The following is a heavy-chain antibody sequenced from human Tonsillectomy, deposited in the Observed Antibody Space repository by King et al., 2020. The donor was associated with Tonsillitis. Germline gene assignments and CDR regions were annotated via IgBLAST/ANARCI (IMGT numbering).Heavy chain of an antibody. V-gene: IGHV3-23*04. CDR1: GFTVSSYA. CDR2: ISGSGGDT. J-gene: IGHJ3*01. D-gene: IGHD3-3*01. Sequence: VQLVESGGGLVQPGGSLRLSCAASGFTVSSYAMTWVRQAPGKGLEWVSTISGSGGDTYYADSVRGRFTISRDNSKNTLYLQMSSLRAEDTAVYYCAKDSYYDFWSGQISTAFDVWGLGTMVIVSS. CDR3: AKDSYYDFWSGQISTAFDV.